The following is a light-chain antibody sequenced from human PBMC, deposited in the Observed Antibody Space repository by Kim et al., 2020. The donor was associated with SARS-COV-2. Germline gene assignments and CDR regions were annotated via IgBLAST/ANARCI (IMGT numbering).Light chain of an antibody. V-gene: IGLV2-11*01. CDR2: DVS. CDR3: CSYAGDYTLV. Sequence: GQSVTISCTGTSSDVGGYNYVSWYQHHPGKAPKLMIYDVSKRPSGVPDRFSGSKSGNTASLTISGLQAEDESDYYCCSYAGDYTLVFGGGTQLTVL. J-gene: IGLJ2*01. CDR1: SSDVGGYNY.